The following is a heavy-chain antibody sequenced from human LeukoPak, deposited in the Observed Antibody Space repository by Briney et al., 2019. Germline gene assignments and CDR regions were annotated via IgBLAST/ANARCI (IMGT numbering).Heavy chain of an antibody. CDR2: IYSSGST. Sequence: PSETLSLTCTVSGGSISGSYWSWIRQPPGKGLEWIGYIYSSGSTNYNPSLKSRVTIGVDTSRNQFSLKLSSVNAADTAVYYCVRRGGRFDTWGQGTLVTVSS. J-gene: IGHJ5*02. CDR1: GGSISGSY. CDR3: VRRGGRFDT. V-gene: IGHV4-4*09.